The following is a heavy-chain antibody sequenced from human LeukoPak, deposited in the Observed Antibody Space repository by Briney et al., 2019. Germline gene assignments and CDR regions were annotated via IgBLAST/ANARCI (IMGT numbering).Heavy chain of an antibody. V-gene: IGHV3-30*18. CDR2: ISYDGSNK. D-gene: IGHD3-10*01. Sequence: PGGSLRLSCAASGFTFSSYGMHWVRQAPGKGLEWVAVISYDGSNKYYADSVKGRFTISRDNSKNTLYLQMNSLRAEDTAVYYCAKDGSPDGCFGYWGQGTLVTVSS. CDR3: AKDGSPDGCFGY. CDR1: GFTFSSYG. J-gene: IGHJ4*02.